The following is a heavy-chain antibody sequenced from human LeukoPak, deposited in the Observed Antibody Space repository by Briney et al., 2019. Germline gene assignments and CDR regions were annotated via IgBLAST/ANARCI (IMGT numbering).Heavy chain of an antibody. J-gene: IGHJ4*02. Sequence: TGGSLRLSCAASGFTFSSYAMSRVRQAPGKGLEWVSAISGSGGSTYYADSVKGRFTISRDNSKNTLYLQMNSLRAEDTAVYYCAKDFWSTYDAYWGQGTVVTVSS. CDR2: ISGSGGST. V-gene: IGHV3-23*01. CDR1: GFTFSSYA. CDR3: AKDFWSTYDAY. D-gene: IGHD3-3*01.